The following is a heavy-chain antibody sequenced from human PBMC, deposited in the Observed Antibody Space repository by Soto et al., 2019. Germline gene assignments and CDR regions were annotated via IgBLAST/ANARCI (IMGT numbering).Heavy chain of an antibody. CDR1: GGTLNSHA. Sequence: QVQLVQSGAEVKKPGSSVKVSCKASGGTLNSHAIGWVRQAPGQRLEWMGGTIPLLGPAKYPQKFQGRITTTADESTGTAYMELSSLRSEDTAVYYCATLSRHGVFCLDHWGQGTLVTVSS. CDR2: TIPLLGPA. CDR3: ATLSRHGVFCLDH. V-gene: IGHV1-69*01. J-gene: IGHJ4*02. D-gene: IGHD3-16*02.